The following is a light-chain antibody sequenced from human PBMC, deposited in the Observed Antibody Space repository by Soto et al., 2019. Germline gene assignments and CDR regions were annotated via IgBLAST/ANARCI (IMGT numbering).Light chain of an antibody. J-gene: IGLJ1*01. CDR3: SSYAGSNIYV. CDR1: SSVVGAYKY. Sequence: QSALTQPPSASGSPGQSLTISCTGTSSVVGAYKYVSWYQQYPGKAPKLMIYEVTKRPSGVPDRFSGSKSGNTASLTVSGLQAEDEADYYCSSYAGSNIYVFGTGTKVTV. CDR2: EVT. V-gene: IGLV2-8*01.